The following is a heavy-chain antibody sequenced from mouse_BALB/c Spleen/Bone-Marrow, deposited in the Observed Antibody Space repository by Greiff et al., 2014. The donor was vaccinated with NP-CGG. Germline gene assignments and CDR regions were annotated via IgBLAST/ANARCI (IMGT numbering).Heavy chain of an antibody. D-gene: IGHD2-4*01. V-gene: IGHV1-31*01. CDR1: GYSFTGYT. CDR3: ARDDYDGGFAY. J-gene: IGHJ3*01. Sequence: EVKLVESGPELVKPGASMKISCKASGYSFTGYTMNWVKQSHGKNLEWIGLINPYSGGSSYNQKFKGKATLTVDKSSSAAYMELLSLISEDSAVYYCARDDYDGGFAYWGQGTLVTVSA. CDR2: INPYSGGS.